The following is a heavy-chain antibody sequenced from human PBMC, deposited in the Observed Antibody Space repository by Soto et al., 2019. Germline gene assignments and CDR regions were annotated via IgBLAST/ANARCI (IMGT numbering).Heavy chain of an antibody. CDR1: GYNFTTYY. CDR2: SSPDGRSP. D-gene: IGHD3-22*01. J-gene: IGHJ5*02. Sequence: QVQLVQSGAEVTKPGASVTISCKASGYNFTTYYFHWVRQAPGHGLESMGISSPDGRSPIYAQNFQNRVSMTRDTSTSPVYLQLSSLRTEDTAVYFCARGSGYCTTKTCYFFAFDLWGQGTLVTVSS. V-gene: IGHV1-46*01. CDR3: ARGSGYCTTKTCYFFAFDL.